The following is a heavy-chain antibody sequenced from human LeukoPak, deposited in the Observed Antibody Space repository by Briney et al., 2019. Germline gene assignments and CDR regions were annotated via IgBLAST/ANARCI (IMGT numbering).Heavy chain of an antibody. CDR3: ARRSQNGYNSPIDC. CDR2: ISTDNGDT. J-gene: IGHJ4*02. Sequence: ASVEVSCKASGYTFTSYGVSWVRQAPGQGLEWIGWISTDNGDTNYAQKVQGRATMTTETSTNTAYMELRSLRSDDTAVYYCARRSQNGYNSPIDCWGQGTLVTVSS. CDR1: GYTFTSYG. V-gene: IGHV1-18*01. D-gene: IGHD5-24*01.